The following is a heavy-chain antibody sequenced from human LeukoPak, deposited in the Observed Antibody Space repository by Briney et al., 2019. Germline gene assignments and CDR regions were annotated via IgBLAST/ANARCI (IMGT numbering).Heavy chain of an antibody. Sequence: GGSLRLSCAASGFTFSIYEMNWVRQAPGKGLEWVSYISSSGSTIYYADSVKGRFTISRDNAKNSLYLQMNSLRAEDTAVYYCARDHTDGDAFDYWGQGTLVTVSS. J-gene: IGHJ4*02. D-gene: IGHD4-17*01. CDR2: ISSSGSTI. CDR3: ARDHTDGDAFDY. V-gene: IGHV3-48*03. CDR1: GFTFSIYE.